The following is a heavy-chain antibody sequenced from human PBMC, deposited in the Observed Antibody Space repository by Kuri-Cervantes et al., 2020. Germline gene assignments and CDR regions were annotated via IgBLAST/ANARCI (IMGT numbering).Heavy chain of an antibody. CDR3: AKVERKIVVVTAALDY. V-gene: IGHV3-30*01. D-gene: IGHD2-21*02. Sequence: GGSLRLSCAASGFTFSSYAMHWVRQAPGKGLEWVAVIPYDGSNKYYADSVKGRFTISRDNSKNTLYLQMNSLRAEDTAVYYCAKVERKIVVVTAALDYWGQGTLVTVSS. CDR2: IPYDGSNK. CDR1: GFTFSSYA. J-gene: IGHJ4*02.